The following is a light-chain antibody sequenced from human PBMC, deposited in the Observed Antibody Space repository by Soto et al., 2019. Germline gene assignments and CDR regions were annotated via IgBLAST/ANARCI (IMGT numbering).Light chain of an antibody. V-gene: IGKV3-20*01. Sequence: ENVLTQSPGTLSLSPGERATLSCRASQSVGSSYLAWYQQKPGQAPRLHIYSTSSRATDIPDRFSGSGSGTDFTLTISRLEPEDFAVYYCQQYDSPIWTFGQGTKVEIK. CDR3: QQYDSPIWT. CDR2: STS. CDR1: QSVGSSY. J-gene: IGKJ1*01.